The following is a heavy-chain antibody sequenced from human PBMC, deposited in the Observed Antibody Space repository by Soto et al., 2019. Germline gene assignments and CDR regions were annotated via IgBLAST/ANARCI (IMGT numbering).Heavy chain of an antibody. J-gene: IGHJ6*02. CDR2: IYWDDDK. CDR1: GFSLSTSGVG. D-gene: IGHD3-10*01. V-gene: IGHV2-5*02. Sequence: SGPTLVNPTQTLTLTCTFSGFSLSTSGVGVGWIRQPPGKALEWLALIYWDDDKRYSPSLKSRLTITKDTSKNQVVLTMTNMDPVDTGTYYCARMVRGNTKNRPQTDYGMDVWGQGTTVTVSS. CDR3: ARMVRGNTKNRPQTDYGMDV.